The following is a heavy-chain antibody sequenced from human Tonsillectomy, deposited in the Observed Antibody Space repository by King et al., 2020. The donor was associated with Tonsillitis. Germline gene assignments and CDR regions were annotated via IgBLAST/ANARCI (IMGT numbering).Heavy chain of an antibody. V-gene: IGHV1-18*01. CDR1: GYTFTSYA. D-gene: IGHD5-12*01. J-gene: IGHJ4*02. CDR3: ARDSIPIVAAYYFDY. Sequence: QLVQSGAEVRKPGASVTVSCKASGYTFTSYAISWVRQAPGQGLEWMGCISAYNGNTNSAQMLQGRVTMTTDTSTSTAYMELRSLRSDDTAIYYCARDSIPIVAAYYFDYWGQGTLVTVSS. CDR2: ISAYNGNT.